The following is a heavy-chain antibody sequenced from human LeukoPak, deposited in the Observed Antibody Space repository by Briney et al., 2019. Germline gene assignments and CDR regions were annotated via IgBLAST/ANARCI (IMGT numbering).Heavy chain of an antibody. CDR1: GGSVSSGSYF. J-gene: IGHJ4*02. CDR2: IYYSGST. Sequence: SETLSLTCTVSGGSVSSGSYFWSWIRQPPGKGLEWVGYIYYSGSTNYNPSLKSRVTISVDTSKNQFSLKLRSVTAADTAVYYCARSVSYYDSSGYLDYWGQGTLVTVSS. D-gene: IGHD3-22*01. CDR3: ARSVSYYDSSGYLDY. V-gene: IGHV4-61*01.